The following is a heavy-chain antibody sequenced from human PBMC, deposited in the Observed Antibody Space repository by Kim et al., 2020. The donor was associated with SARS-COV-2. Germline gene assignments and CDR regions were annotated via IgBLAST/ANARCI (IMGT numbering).Heavy chain of an antibody. Sequence: GGSLRLSCAASGFTFSSYAMSWVRQAPGKGLEWVSAISGSGGSTYYADSVKGRFTISRDNSKNTLYLQMNSLRAEDTAVYYCAKEGGYDFWSGYLGGMDVWGQGTTVTVSS. CDR1: GFTFSSYA. V-gene: IGHV3-23*01. J-gene: IGHJ6*02. D-gene: IGHD3-3*01. CDR2: ISGSGGST. CDR3: AKEGGYDFWSGYLGGMDV.